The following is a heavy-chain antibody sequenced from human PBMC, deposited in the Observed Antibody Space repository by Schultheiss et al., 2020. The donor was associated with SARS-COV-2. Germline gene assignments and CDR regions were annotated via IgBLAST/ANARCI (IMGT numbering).Heavy chain of an antibody. V-gene: IGHV3-7*04. D-gene: IGHD3-3*01. J-gene: IGHJ4*02. CDR3: ARVGYFGVVRNDY. CDR1: GFTFSSYL. Sequence: GGSLRLSCVASGFTFSSYLMSWVRQAPGKGLEWVANIKQDGSEKYYVDSVKGRFTISRDNAMNSLYLETKSLRAEDPAVYYSARVGYFGVVRNDYWGQGTLGTVSS. CDR2: IKQDGSEK.